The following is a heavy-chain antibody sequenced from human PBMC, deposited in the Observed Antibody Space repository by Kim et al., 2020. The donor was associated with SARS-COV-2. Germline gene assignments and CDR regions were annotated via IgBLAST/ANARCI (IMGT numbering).Heavy chain of an antibody. D-gene: IGHD6-13*01. CDR3: ARDLDQVPAAGLGY. J-gene: IGHJ4*02. V-gene: IGHV3-11*06. Sequence: GRFTISRDNAKNSLYLQMNRLRAEDTAVYYCARDLDQVPAAGLGYWGQGTLVTVSS.